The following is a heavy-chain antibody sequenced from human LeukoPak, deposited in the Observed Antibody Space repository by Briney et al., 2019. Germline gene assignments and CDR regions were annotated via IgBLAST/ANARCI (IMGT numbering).Heavy chain of an antibody. CDR1: GFTVSSSY. V-gene: IGHV3-21*01. CDR2: ISSSSSYI. J-gene: IGHJ4*02. CDR3: ARARAPYASYFDY. Sequence: KPGGSLRLSCAVSGFTVSSSYMSWVRQAPGKGLEWVSSISSSSSYIYYADSVKGRFTISRDNAKNSLYLQMNSLRAEDTAVYYCARARAPYASYFDYWGQGTLVTVSS. D-gene: IGHD2-2*01.